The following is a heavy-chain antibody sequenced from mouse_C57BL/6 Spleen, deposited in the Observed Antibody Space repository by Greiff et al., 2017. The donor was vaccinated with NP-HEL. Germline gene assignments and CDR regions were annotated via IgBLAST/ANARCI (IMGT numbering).Heavy chain of an antibody. CDR2: IDPSDSYT. V-gene: IGHV1-59*01. D-gene: IGHD1-1*01. CDR1: GYTFTSYW. Sequence: VQLQQPGAELVRPGTSVKLSCKASGYTFTSYWMHWVKQRPGQGLEWIGVIDPSDSYTNYNQKFKGKATLTVDTSSSTAYMQLSSLTSEDSAVYYCARRATVVFDYWGQGTTLTVSS. J-gene: IGHJ2*01. CDR3: ARRATVVFDY.